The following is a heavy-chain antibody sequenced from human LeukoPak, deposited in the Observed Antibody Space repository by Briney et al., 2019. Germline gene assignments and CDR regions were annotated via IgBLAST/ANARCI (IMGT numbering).Heavy chain of an antibody. J-gene: IGHJ4*02. D-gene: IGHD1-14*01. CDR3: AKVRGIKEVTFDY. CDR1: GFTFSSYG. CDR2: IRYDGSNK. Sequence: PGGSLRLSCAASGFTFSSYGMHWVRQAPGKGLEWVAFIRYDGSNKYYADSVKGRFTISRDNSKNTLYLQMNSLRAEDTAVYYCAKVRGIKEVTFDYWGQGTLVTVSS. V-gene: IGHV3-30*02.